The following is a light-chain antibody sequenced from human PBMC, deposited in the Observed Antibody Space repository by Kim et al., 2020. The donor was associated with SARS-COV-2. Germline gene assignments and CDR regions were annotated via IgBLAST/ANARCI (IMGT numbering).Light chain of an antibody. Sequence: QPVLTQSPSASASLGASVKLTCTLSSGHSSYAIAWHQQQPEKGPRYLMKLNSDGSHSKGDGIPDRFSGSSSGAERYLTISSLQSEDEADYYCQTWGTGIQVFGGGTQPTVL. V-gene: IGLV4-69*01. CDR1: SGHSSYA. CDR3: QTWGTGIQV. J-gene: IGLJ3*02. CDR2: LNSDGSH.